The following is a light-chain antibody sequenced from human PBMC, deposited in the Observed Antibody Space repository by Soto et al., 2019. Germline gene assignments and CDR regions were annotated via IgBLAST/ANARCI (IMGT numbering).Light chain of an antibody. J-gene: IGLJ1*01. CDR2: DVS. V-gene: IGLV2-11*01. CDR1: SSDVGGYNY. CDR3: CSYAGSYTFV. Sequence: TISCTGTSSDVGGYNYVSWYQQHPGKAPKLMIYDVSKRPSGVPDRFSGSKSGNTASLTISGLQAEDEADYYCCSYAGSYTFVFGTGTKVTVL.